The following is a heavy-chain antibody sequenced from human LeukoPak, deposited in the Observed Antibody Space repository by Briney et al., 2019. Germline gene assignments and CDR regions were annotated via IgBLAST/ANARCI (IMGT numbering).Heavy chain of an antibody. J-gene: IGHJ4*02. D-gene: IGHD3-10*01. V-gene: IGHV1-2*06. CDR2: INPNSGGT. CDR1: GYTFTGYY. CDR3: ASQTYYYGSGGYSY. Sequence: GASVKVSCKASGYTFTGYYMHWVRQAPGQGLEWMGRINPNSGGTNYAQKFQGRVTMTRDTSISTAYMELSRLRSDDTAVYYCASQTYYYGSGGYSYWGQGTLVTVSS.